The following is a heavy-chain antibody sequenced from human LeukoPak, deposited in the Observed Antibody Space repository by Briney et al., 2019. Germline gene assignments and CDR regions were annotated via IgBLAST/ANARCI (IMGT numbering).Heavy chain of an antibody. V-gene: IGHV3-7*01. J-gene: IGHJ4*02. Sequence: GGSLRLSCVASGFTFSGYWMSRVRQAPGKGLEWAANINEDGSVKHYVDSVKGRFTISRDNAKNSVFVQMNSLRDEDTALYYCATSDDSSGSDWGQGTLVTVSS. CDR3: ATSDDSSGSD. D-gene: IGHD3-22*01. CDR1: GFTFSGYW. CDR2: INEDGSVK.